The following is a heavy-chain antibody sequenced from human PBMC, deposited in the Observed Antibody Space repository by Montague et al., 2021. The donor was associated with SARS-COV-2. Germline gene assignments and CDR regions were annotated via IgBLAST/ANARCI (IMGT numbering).Heavy chain of an antibody. Sequence: SETLSLTCAVYGGSFSDYHWIWIRQPPGPGLEWIGQINYGRSTNYNPALRSRVTISIDTSKDQFSLKLTSVTAADTAVYYCARAAPGYRGQGTLVTVSS. CDR2: INYGRST. V-gene: IGHV4-34*01. CDR3: ARAAPGY. J-gene: IGHJ4*02. D-gene: IGHD1-1*01. CDR1: GGSFSDYH.